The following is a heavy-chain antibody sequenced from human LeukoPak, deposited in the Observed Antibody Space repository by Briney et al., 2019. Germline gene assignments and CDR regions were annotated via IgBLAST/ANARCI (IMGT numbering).Heavy chain of an antibody. CDR2: FDPEDGET. CDR3: ATVATVTSDAFDI. V-gene: IGHV1-24*01. J-gene: IGHJ3*02. Sequence: ASVQVSCKVSGYTLTELSMHWVRQAPGKGLEWMGGFDPEDGETIYAQKFQGRVTMTEDTSTDTAYMELSSLRSEDTAVYYCATVATVTSDAFDIWGQGTMVTVSS. CDR1: GYTLTELS. D-gene: IGHD4-11*01.